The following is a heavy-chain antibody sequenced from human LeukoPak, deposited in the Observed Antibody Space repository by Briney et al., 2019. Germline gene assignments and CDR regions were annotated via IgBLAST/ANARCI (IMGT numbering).Heavy chain of an antibody. Sequence: GASVKVSCKASGYPFTGYYLHWVRQAPGQGLEWMGWINPNSGFTNYAQKFQGRVTMTRDTSISTAYMELSRLRSDDTAVYYCARDRASGWYIDLWGRGTLVTVSS. J-gene: IGHJ2*01. CDR3: ARDRASGWYIDL. CDR2: INPNSGFT. D-gene: IGHD3-10*01. CDR1: GYPFTGYY. V-gene: IGHV1-2*02.